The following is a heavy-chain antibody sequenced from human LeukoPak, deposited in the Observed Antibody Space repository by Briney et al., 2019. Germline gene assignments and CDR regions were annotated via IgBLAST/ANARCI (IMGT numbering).Heavy chain of an antibody. CDR2: INHSGST. CDR3: ASGGGAALTVDY. Sequence: SSETLSLTCAVYGGSFSGYYWSWIRQPPGKGLEWIGEINHSGSTNYNPSLKSRVTISVDTSKNQFSLKLSSVTAADTAVYYCASGGGAALTVDYWGQGTLVTVSS. D-gene: IGHD6-6*01. CDR1: GGSFSGYY. V-gene: IGHV4-34*01. J-gene: IGHJ4*02.